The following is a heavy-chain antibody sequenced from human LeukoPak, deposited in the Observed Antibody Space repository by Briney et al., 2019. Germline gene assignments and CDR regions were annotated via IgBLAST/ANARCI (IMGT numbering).Heavy chain of an antibody. D-gene: IGHD4-11*01. Sequence: PGGSLRLSCAASGFTFSSYWMHWVRQAPGEGLVWVSRINNDGSSTPYADSVKGRFTISRDNAKNTLYLQMNSLRAEDTAVYYCARSNHGCHDYWGQGTLVTVSS. CDR2: INNDGSST. V-gene: IGHV3-74*01. CDR1: GFTFSSYW. CDR3: ARSNHGCHDY. J-gene: IGHJ4*02.